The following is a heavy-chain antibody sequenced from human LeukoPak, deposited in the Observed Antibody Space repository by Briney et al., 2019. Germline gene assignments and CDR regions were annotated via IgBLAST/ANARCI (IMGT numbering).Heavy chain of an antibody. Sequence: SETLSLTCTVSGYSISSGYYWGWIRQPPGKGLEWIGSIYHSGSTYYNPSLKSRVTISVDTSKNQFSLNLSSETAADTTVYYCARGGYCGGDCYFYYWGQGTLVTVSS. CDR2: IYHSGST. V-gene: IGHV4-38-2*02. CDR3: ARGGYCGGDCYFYY. D-gene: IGHD2-21*02. J-gene: IGHJ4*02. CDR1: GYSISSGYY.